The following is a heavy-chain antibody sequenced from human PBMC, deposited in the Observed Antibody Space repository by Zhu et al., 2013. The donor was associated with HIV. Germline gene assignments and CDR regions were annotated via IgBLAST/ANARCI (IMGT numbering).Heavy chain of an antibody. J-gene: IGHJ6*02. D-gene: IGHD4-17*01. V-gene: IGHV1-46*01. CDR3: ASRTPYGDYEASYYYYGMDV. CDR1: GYTFTSYY. CDR2: INPSGGST. Sequence: QVQLVQSGAEVKKPGASVKVSCKASGYTFTSYYMHWVRQAPGQGLEWMGIINPSGGSTSYAQKFQGRVTMTGDTSTSTVYMELSSLRSEDTAVYYCASRTPYGDYEASYYYYGMDVWGQGPRSPSP.